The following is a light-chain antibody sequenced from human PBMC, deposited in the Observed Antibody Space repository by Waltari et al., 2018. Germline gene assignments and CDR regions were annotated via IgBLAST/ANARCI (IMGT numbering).Light chain of an antibody. CDR2: DDS. CDR1: NIGGKS. V-gene: IGLV3-21*02. J-gene: IGLJ3*02. Sequence: YVLTQPPSVSVAPGQTATIACGGNNIGGKSVHWYQQKPGQAPVLVGYDDSDRPSGIPERLSGSNAGNTATLTISRVEVGDEADYYCQVWDYATDHVVFGGGTKLTVL. CDR3: QVWDYATDHVV.